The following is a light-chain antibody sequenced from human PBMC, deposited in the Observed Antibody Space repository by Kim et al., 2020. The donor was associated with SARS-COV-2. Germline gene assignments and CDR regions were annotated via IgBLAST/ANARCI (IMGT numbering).Light chain of an antibody. V-gene: IGKV1-5*01. CDR2: DAS. CDR3: QQYNSHSPSWT. CDR1: QSIRSW. Sequence: VGDRVTVTCRASQSIRSWLAWYQQKPGKAPKVLIYDASSLESGVPSRFSGSGSGTEFPLTISSLQPDDFATYYCQQYNSHSPSWTFGQGTKVDIK. J-gene: IGKJ1*01.